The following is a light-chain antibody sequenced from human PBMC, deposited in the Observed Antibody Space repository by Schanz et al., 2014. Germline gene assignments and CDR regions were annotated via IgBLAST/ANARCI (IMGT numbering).Light chain of an antibody. J-gene: IGLJ3*02. V-gene: IGLV2-11*01. Sequence: QSVLTQPRSVSGSRGQSVTISCTGTSNDVGGYNYVSWYQQRPGEAPKLIIFDVSKGPSGVPDRFSGSKSGNTASLTITGLQAEDEADYYCCSYATSYTWLFGGGTKVTVL. CDR3: CSYATSYTWL. CDR1: SNDVGGYNY. CDR2: DVS.